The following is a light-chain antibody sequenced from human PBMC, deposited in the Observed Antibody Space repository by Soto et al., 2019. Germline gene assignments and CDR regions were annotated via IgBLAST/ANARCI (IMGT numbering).Light chain of an antibody. Sequence: EIVLTQSPGTLSLSPGERATLSCRASQSVSSTYLAWYQQKPDQAPRLLIYGASSRATGIPDTFSGSGSGTDFTLTISRLEPEDFAVYYCQQYGSSPVYTFGQGTKLEIK. CDR1: QSVSSTY. J-gene: IGKJ2*01. V-gene: IGKV3-20*01. CDR2: GAS. CDR3: QQYGSSPVYT.